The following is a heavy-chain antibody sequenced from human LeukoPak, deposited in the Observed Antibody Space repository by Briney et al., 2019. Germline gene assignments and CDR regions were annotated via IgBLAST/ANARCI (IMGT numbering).Heavy chain of an antibody. J-gene: IGHJ6*03. CDR1: SGSISSHY. CDR2: IYYSGST. V-gene: IGHV4-59*11. D-gene: IGHD3-16*01. Sequence: SETLSLTCTVSSGSISSHYWSWIRQPPGKGLEWIGYIYYSGSTNYNPSLKSRVTISVDTSKNQFSLKLSSVTAADTAVYYCARGMGEARFYYYYYMDVWDKGTTVTVSS. CDR3: ARGMGEARFYYYYYMDV.